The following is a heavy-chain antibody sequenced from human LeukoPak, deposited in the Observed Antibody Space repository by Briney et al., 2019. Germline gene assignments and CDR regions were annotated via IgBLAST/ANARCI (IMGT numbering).Heavy chain of an antibody. J-gene: IGHJ4*02. CDR3: ARVMVRGVPDY. Sequence: SETLSLTCTVSGASISPYYWSWIRQPPGKGLEWIGYIYYSGSTNYNPSLKSRVTISVDTSKNQFSLKLSSVTAADTAVYYCARVMVRGVPDYWGQGTLVTVSS. V-gene: IGHV4-59*01. D-gene: IGHD3-10*01. CDR2: IYYSGST. CDR1: GASISPYY.